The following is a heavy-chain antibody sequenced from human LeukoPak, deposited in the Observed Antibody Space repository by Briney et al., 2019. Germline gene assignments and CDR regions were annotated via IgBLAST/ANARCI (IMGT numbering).Heavy chain of an antibody. Sequence: AGGSLRLSCAASGFTFSSYGMHWVRQAPGKGLEWVAFIRYDGSNKYYADSVKGRFTISRDNAKNSLFLQMNSLRAEDTAVYYCARDGVAAGIYFDYWGQGTLVTVSS. CDR3: ARDGVAAGIYFDY. J-gene: IGHJ4*02. CDR1: GFTFSSYG. V-gene: IGHV3-30*02. CDR2: IRYDGSNK. D-gene: IGHD6-13*01.